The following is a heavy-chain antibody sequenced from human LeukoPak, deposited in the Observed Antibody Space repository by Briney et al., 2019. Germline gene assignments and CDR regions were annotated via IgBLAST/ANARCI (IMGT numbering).Heavy chain of an antibody. CDR3: ARVPRSITIFGVVIAEAIDP. D-gene: IGHD3-3*01. CDR2: IYYSGST. V-gene: IGHV4-31*01. J-gene: IGHJ5*02. CDR1: GGSISSGGYY. Sequence: PSETLSLTCTVSGGSISSGGYYWSWIRQHPGKGLEWIGYIYYSGSTYYNPSLKSQVTISVDTSKNQFSLKLSSVTAADTAVYYCARVPRSITIFGVVIAEAIDPWGQGTLVTVSS.